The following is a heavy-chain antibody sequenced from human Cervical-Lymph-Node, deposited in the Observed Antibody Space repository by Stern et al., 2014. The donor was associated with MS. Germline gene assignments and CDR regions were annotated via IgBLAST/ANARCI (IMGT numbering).Heavy chain of an antibody. Sequence: EVQLVESGAEVKKPGESLKISCKGSEYNFNTHWIAWVRQMPGKGLEWLGNIYPGNSDTIYNPSLQGQVSISADKSITTAYLHFSSLKASDSAMYFCARHGGPNWNHEAHNWFDPWGQGTLVTVSS. V-gene: IGHV5-51*03. D-gene: IGHD1-14*01. J-gene: IGHJ5*02. CDR3: ARHGGPNWNHEAHNWFDP. CDR2: IYPGNSDT. CDR1: EYNFNTHW.